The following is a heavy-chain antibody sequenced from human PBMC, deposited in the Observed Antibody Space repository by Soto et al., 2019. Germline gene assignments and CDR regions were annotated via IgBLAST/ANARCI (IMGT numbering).Heavy chain of an antibody. J-gene: IGHJ4*02. D-gene: IGHD3-3*02. CDR1: RFTFSGYS. CDR2: ISGSGGST. Sequence: EVQLLESGGGLVQPGGSLRLSCAASRFTFSGYSMSWVRQAPGKGLEWVSGISGSGGSTYYADYVKGRFTISRDNSESTIFMQMNSLRAEDTALYYCAKSYGDTWKHYYFDYWGQGTLVTVSS. V-gene: IGHV3-23*01. CDR3: AKSYGDTWKHYYFDY.